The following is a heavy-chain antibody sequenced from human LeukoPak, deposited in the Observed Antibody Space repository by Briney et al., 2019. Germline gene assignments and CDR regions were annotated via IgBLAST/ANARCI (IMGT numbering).Heavy chain of an antibody. CDR2: IYYSGST. J-gene: IGHJ6*03. CDR3: ARDRADGDYMDV. Sequence: SETLSLTCTVSGGSISSYYWSWIRQPPGKGLEWIGYIYYSGSTNYNPSLKSRVTISVDTSKNQSSLKLSSVTAADTAVYYCARDRADGDYMDVWGKGTTVTVSS. D-gene: IGHD3-10*01. V-gene: IGHV4-59*01. CDR1: GGSISSYY.